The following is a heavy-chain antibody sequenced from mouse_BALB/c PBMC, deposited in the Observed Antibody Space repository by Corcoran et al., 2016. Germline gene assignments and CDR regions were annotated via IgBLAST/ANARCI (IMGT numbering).Heavy chain of an antibody. CDR3: ARYDGYAY. J-gene: IGHJ3*01. CDR1: GYSITSGHY. CDR2: ISYEGSN. Sequence: DVQLQESGPGLVKPSQSLSLTCSVTGYSITSGHYGIWIRQFPGNKLEWMGYISYEGSNNYNPSLKNRLSITRVTSKNKFFLNLNSWTTEDTATYYWARYDGYAYWGQGTLFTVSA. D-gene: IGHD2-3*01. V-gene: IGHV3-6*02.